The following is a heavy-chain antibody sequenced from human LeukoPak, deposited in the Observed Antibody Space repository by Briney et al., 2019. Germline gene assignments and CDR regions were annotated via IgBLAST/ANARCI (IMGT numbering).Heavy chain of an antibody. Sequence: PVKVSCKASGGTFSSYAINWVRQAPGQGLEWMGRIVPIFGTTNYAQNFQGRVTITADESTSTAYMELSSLRSEDTAVYYCTRSRGSGSYLDYWGQGTLVTVSS. CDR2: IVPIFGTT. J-gene: IGHJ4*02. D-gene: IGHD3-10*01. V-gene: IGHV1-69*13. CDR3: TRSRGSGSYLDY. CDR1: GGTFSSYA.